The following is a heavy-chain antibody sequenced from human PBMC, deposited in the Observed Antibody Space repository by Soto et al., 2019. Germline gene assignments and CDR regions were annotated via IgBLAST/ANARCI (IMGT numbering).Heavy chain of an antibody. V-gene: IGHV3-23*01. CDR3: AKDRDDYRNYGFDY. Sequence: EVQLLESGGGLVQPGGSLRLSCAASGFTFTNYAMTWVRQAPGKGLEWVSISSGSGSGGSTNYADSVKGRFTISRDNSKNTLSLQMTSLRVADTAVYYCAKDRDDYRNYGFDYLGQGTLVTFSS. J-gene: IGHJ4*02. CDR1: GFTFTNYA. CDR2: SSGSGSGGST. D-gene: IGHD4-4*01.